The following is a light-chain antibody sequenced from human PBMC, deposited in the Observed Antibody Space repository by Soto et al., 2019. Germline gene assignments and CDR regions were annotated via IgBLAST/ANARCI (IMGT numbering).Light chain of an antibody. Sequence: QSALTQPASVSGPPGQSIAISCTGTSSNVGGYNFVSWYQQHPGKAPKLLIYEVNKRPSGVSNRFSGSKSDNTDSLTISGLQAEDEADYYCCSYGGDRIFGGGTKVTVL. CDR1: SSNVGGYNF. V-gene: IGLV2-23*02. CDR2: EVN. J-gene: IGLJ2*01. CDR3: CSYGGDRI.